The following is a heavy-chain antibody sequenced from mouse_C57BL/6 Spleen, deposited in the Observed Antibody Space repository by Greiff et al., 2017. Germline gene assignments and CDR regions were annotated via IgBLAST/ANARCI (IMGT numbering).Heavy chain of an antibody. CDR2: IHPNSGST. CDR1: GYTFTSYW. J-gene: IGHJ1*03. Sequence: QVQLQQPGAELVKPGASVKLSCKASGYTFTSYWMHWVKQRPGQGLEWIGMIHPNSGSTNYNEKFKSKATLTVDKSSSTAYMQLSSLTSEDSAVYYCGVGDYDRHWYFDVWGTGTTVTVSS. D-gene: IGHD2-4*01. V-gene: IGHV1-64*01. CDR3: GVGDYDRHWYFDV.